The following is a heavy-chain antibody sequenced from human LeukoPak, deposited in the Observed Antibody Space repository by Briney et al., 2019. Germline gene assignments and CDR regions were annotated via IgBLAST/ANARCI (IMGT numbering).Heavy chain of an antibody. CDR2: ISSSGSTI. D-gene: IGHD3-22*01. CDR1: GFTFSDYY. J-gene: IGHJ4*02. CDR3: ARDFTPTYYYDSSGYYSGY. V-gene: IGHV3-11*04. Sequence: GGSLRLSCAASGFTFSDYYMSWIRQAPGKGLEWVSYISSSGSTIYYADSVKGRFTISRDNAKNSLYLQMNSLRAEDTAVYYCARDFTPTYYYDSSGYYSGYWGQGTLVTVSS.